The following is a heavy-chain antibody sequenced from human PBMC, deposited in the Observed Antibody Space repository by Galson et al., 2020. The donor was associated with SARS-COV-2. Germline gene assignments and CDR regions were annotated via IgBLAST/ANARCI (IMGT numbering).Heavy chain of an antibody. Sequence: SQTLSLTCAISGDSVSSNGAAWNWIRQSPSRGLEWLGRTYYRSKWYNEYAEYMKSRITINSDTSKNQFSLQVNSVIPEDTAVYYCAREVNPSWRSLDYWGQGTLVIVAS. J-gene: IGHJ4*02. CDR3: AREVNPSWRSLDY. V-gene: IGHV6-1*01. CDR2: TYYRSKWYN. CDR1: GDSVSSNGAA.